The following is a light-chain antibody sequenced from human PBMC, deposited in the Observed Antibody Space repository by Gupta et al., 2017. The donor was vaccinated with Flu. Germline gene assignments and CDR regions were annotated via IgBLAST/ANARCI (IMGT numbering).Light chain of an antibody. CDR3: QVWDSSSDHVV. V-gene: IGLV3-21*02. CDR2: DDS. J-gene: IGLJ2*01. Sequence: SSVLTQPPSVSAAPGQTARITCGGNNSGSKSVHWYQQKPGQAPVLVVYDDSDRPSGIPERFSGSNSRNTATLTISRVEAGDEADYYCQVWDSSSDHVVFGGGTKLTVL. CDR1: NSGSKS.